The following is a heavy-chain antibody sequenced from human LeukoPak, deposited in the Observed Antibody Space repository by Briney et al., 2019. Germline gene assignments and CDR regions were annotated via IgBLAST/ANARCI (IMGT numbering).Heavy chain of an antibody. V-gene: IGHV1-2*02. D-gene: IGHD4-17*01. Sequence: ASVKVSCKASGYTFTGYYMHWVRQAPGQGLEWVGWINPSSGGTNYAQKFQGRVTMTRDTSISTAYMELSRLRSDDTAVYYCAREVDYAGFDYWGQGTLVTVSS. CDR1: GYTFTGYY. CDR3: AREVDYAGFDY. J-gene: IGHJ4*02. CDR2: INPSSGGT.